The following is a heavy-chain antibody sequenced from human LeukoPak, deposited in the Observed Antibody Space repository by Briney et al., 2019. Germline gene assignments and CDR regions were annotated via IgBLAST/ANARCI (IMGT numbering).Heavy chain of an antibody. J-gene: IGHJ4*02. CDR3: ARSDSSGYYPYYFDS. V-gene: IGHV4-59*01. D-gene: IGHD3-22*01. Sequence: PSETLSLTCTVSGDSISSYYWSWIRQPPGKGLEWIGYIYYSGSTNYNPSLKSRITISVDTSKNQFSLKLSSVTAADTAVYYCARSDSSGYYPYYFDSWGQGTLVTVSS. CDR1: GDSISSYY. CDR2: IYYSGST.